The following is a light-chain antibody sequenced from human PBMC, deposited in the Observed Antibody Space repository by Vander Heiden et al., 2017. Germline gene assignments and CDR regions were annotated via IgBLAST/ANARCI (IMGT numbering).Light chain of an antibody. CDR1: SSNNGSNT. J-gene: IGLJ3*02. V-gene: IGLV1-44*01. Sequence: SVLPPPPSASGTPGPRVTRSCSGSSSNNGSNTVNWYQQLQGTAPKLLIYSNNQRPSGVPDRFSGSKSGTSASLAISGLQSEDEADYYCAAWDDSLNGWVFGGGTKLTVL. CDR3: AAWDDSLNGWV. CDR2: SNN.